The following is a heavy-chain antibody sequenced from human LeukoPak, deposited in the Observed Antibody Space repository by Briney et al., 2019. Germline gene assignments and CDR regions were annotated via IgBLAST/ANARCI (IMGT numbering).Heavy chain of an antibody. V-gene: IGHV3-73*01. CDR1: GFTFSGSA. D-gene: IGHD6-6*01. J-gene: IGHJ4*02. Sequence: PGGSLRLSCAASGFTFSGSAMHWVRQASGKGLEWVGRIRSKANSYATAYAASVKGRFTISRDDSKNTAYPQMNSLKTEDTAVYYCTTMKDSSSSPSDYRGQGTLVTVSS. CDR2: IRSKANSYAT. CDR3: TTMKDSSSSPSDY.